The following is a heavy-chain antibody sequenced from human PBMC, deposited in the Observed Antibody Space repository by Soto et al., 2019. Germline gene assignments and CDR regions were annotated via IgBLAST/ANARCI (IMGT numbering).Heavy chain of an antibody. D-gene: IGHD3-22*01. CDR2: IDPSDSYT. Sequence: PGESLKISCEGSGYRFTSYWISWVRQMPGKGLEWMGRIDPSDSYTNYSPSYQGHVTISADKSISTAYLQWSSLRASDTAMYYCARRGYYDSSGYYPSWGQGTLVTVSS. V-gene: IGHV5-10-1*01. CDR3: ARRGYYDSSGYYPS. CDR1: GYRFTSYW. J-gene: IGHJ4*02.